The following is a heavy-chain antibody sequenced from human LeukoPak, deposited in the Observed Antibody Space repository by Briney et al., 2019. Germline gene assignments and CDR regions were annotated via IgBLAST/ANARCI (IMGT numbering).Heavy chain of an antibody. CDR1: GFTFSSYA. CDR2: ISYDGSNK. CDR3: ARDREASGLFDY. D-gene: IGHD1-26*01. Sequence: GGSLSLSCAASGFTFSSYAMHWVRQAPGKGLEWVAVISYDGSNKYYADSVKGRFTISRDNSKNTLYLQMSSLRAEDTAVYYCARDREASGLFDYWGQGTLVTVSS. V-gene: IGHV3-30-3*01. J-gene: IGHJ4*02.